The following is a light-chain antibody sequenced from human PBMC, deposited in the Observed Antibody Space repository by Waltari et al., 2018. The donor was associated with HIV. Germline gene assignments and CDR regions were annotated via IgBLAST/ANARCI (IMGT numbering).Light chain of an antibody. CDR2: ADS. CDR3: QAWDTIREI. J-gene: IGLJ2*01. CDR1: NLSLNY. V-gene: IGLV3-1*01. Sequence: YELIQQRPMSVPPGRTANLPGLENNLSLNYVCWYQQKSGQSPMLVIYADSKRPSGIPERFSGFNSGNTSTLTITEAQPADEADYYCQAWDTIREIFAGGTKLTVL.